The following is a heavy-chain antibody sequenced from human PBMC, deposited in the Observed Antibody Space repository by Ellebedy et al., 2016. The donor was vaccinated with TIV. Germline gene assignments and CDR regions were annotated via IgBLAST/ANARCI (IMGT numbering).Heavy chain of an antibody. Sequence: GESLKISCAASGFTFSNYALSWVRQAPGKGLEWVSALSRSGDSTSYEDSVKGRFTISRDNPKNTLYLQMNSLSAEDTAVYYCARGGVVGPYRMDVWGQGTTVTVSS. CDR2: LSRSGDST. CDR3: ARGGVVGPYRMDV. V-gene: IGHV3-23*01. CDR1: GFTFSNYA. D-gene: IGHD1-26*01. J-gene: IGHJ6*02.